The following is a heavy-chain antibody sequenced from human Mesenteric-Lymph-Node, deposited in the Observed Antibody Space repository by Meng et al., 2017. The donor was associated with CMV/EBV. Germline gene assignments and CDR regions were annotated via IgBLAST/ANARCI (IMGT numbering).Heavy chain of an antibody. J-gene: IGHJ4*02. CDR2: IRYDGSNK. D-gene: IGHD2-2*01. Sequence: GGSLRLSCAASGFTFSSYSMNWVRQAPGKGLEWVAFIRYDGSNKYYAVSVKGRFTISRDNSKNTLYLQMNSLRAEDTAVYYCAKVSIRYLDYWGQGTLVTVSS. CDR1: GFTFSSYS. CDR3: AKVSIRYLDY. V-gene: IGHV3-30*02.